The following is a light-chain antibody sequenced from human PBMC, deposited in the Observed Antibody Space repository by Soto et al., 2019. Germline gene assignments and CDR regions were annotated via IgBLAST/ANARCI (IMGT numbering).Light chain of an antibody. CDR1: QSISSSY. V-gene: IGKV3-20*01. J-gene: IGKJ3*01. CDR3: QQYGSSRFT. Sequence: EIVSTQSPGTLSLSPGERATLSCRASQSISSSYLAWYQQKPGQAPRLLVYGASSRATGIPDRFSGSGSGTDFILTISRLEPEDFAVYYCQQYGSSRFTFGPGT. CDR2: GAS.